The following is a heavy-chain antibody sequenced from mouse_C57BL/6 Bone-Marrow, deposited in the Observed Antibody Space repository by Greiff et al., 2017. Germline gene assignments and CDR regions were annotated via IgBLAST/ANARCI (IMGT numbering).Heavy chain of an antibody. Sequence: QVQLKQSGAELVKPGASVKLSCKASGYTFTSYWMQWVKQRPGQGLEGIGEIDPSDSYTNYNQKFKGKATLTVDTSSSTAYMQLSSLTSEDSAVYYCASYGGYYFDYWGQGTTRTVSS. V-gene: IGHV1-50*01. CDR2: IDPSDSYT. CDR1: GYTFTSYW. J-gene: IGHJ2*01. CDR3: ASYGGYYFDY. D-gene: IGHD1-2*01.